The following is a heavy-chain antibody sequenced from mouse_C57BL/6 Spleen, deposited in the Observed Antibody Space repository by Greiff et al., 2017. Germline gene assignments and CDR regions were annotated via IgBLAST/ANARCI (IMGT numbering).Heavy chain of an antibody. CDR2: ISDGGSYT. J-gene: IGHJ2*01. CDR3: ARGGSNYLFDY. CDR1: GFTFSSYA. D-gene: IGHD1-1*01. V-gene: IGHV5-4*03. Sequence: EVKVVESGGGLVKPGGSLKLSCAASGFTFSSYAMSWVRQTPEKRLEWVATISDGGSYTYYPDNVKGRFTISRDNAKNNLYLQMSHLKSEDTAMYYCARGGSNYLFDYWGQGTTLTVSS.